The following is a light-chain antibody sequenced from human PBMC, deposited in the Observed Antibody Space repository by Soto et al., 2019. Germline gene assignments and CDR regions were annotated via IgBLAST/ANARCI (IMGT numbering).Light chain of an antibody. CDR2: GAS. Sequence: EIVMTQSPATLSVSPGERATLSCRASQSVSSNLAWYQQKPGQAPRLLIYGASTRATSIPARFSGSGSGTEFTLTISSLQSEDFAVCYCQQYNNWTYTFGQGTKLEIK. J-gene: IGKJ2*01. CDR3: QQYNNWTYT. V-gene: IGKV3-15*01. CDR1: QSVSSN.